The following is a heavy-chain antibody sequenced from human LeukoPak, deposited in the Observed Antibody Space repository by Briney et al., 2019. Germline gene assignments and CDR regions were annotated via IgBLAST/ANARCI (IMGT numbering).Heavy chain of an antibody. V-gene: IGHV3-23*01. CDR2: ISGSGGST. CDR3: AKDLGFLEWLLVYSD. J-gene: IGHJ4*02. CDR1: GFTFSSYA. D-gene: IGHD3-3*01. Sequence: PGGSLRLSCAASGFTFSSYAMSWVRQAPGKGLEWVSAISGSGGSTYYADSVKGRFTISRDNSKNTLYLQMNSLRAEDTAVYYCAKDLGFLEWLLVYSDWGQGTLVTVSS.